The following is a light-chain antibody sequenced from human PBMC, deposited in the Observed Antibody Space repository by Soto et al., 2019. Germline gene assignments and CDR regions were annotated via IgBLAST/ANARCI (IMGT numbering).Light chain of an antibody. CDR2: KAS. CDR1: QSISSW. V-gene: IGKV1-5*03. Sequence: DIQMTQSPSTLSASVGDRVTITCRASQSISSWLAWYQQKPGKAPKLLIYKASSLESWVPSRFSGSGFGKEFPLTISSLEPDEFATFYLQKYKRYSMYTFGQGTKLEIK. J-gene: IGKJ2*01. CDR3: QKYKRYSMYT.